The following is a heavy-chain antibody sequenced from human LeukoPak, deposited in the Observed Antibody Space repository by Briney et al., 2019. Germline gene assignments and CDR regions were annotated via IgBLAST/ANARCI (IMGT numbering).Heavy chain of an antibody. CDR3: ARGRVVVVPAVTYFDY. J-gene: IGHJ4*02. CDR1: GGSFSGYY. Sequence: PSETLSLTCAVYGGSFSGYYWSWIRQPPGKGLEWIGEINHSGSTNYNPSLKSRVTISVDTSKNQFSLKLSSVTAADTAVYYCARGRVVVVPAVTYFDYWGQGTLVTVSS. CDR2: INHSGST. D-gene: IGHD2-2*01. V-gene: IGHV4-34*01.